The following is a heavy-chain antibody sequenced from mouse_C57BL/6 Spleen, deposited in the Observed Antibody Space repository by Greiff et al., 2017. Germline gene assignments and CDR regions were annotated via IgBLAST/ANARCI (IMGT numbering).Heavy chain of an antibody. J-gene: IGHJ2*01. CDR2: IDPENGDT. Sequence: VQLQQSGAEIVRPGASVKLSCTASGFNIKDDYMHWVKQRPEQGLEWIGWIDPENGDTEYASKFQGKATITADTSSNTAYLQLSSLTSEDTAVYYCTTYGLFDYWGQGTTLTVSS. CDR1: GFNIKDDY. CDR3: TTYGLFDY. V-gene: IGHV14-4*01. D-gene: IGHD1-1*02.